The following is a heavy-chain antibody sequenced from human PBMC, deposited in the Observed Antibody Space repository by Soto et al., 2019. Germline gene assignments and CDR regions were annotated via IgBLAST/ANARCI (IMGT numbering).Heavy chain of an antibody. J-gene: IGHJ5*02. D-gene: IGHD3-3*01. CDR2: IYYSGST. V-gene: IGHV4-59*01. Sequence: SETLSLTCTVSGGSISSYYWSWIRQPPGKGLEWIGYIYYSGSTNYNPSPKSRVTISVDTSKNQFSLKLSSVTAADTAVYYCARGFLEWLLPRDNWFDPWGQGTLVTVSS. CDR3: ARGFLEWLLPRDNWFDP. CDR1: GGSISSYY.